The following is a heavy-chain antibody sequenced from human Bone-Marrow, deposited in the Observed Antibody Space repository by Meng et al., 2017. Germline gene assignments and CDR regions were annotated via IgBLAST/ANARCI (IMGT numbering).Heavy chain of an antibody. J-gene: IGHJ4*02. CDR2: IYYSGST. CDR1: GGPISSYY. CDR3: ARELPRGYSYGYALDY. D-gene: IGHD5-18*01. Sequence: SETLSLTCTVSGGPISSYYWSWIRQPPGKGLEWIGYIYYSGSTNYNPSLKSRVTISVDTSKNQFSLKLSSVTAADTAVYYCARELPRGYSYGYALDYCGQGTLVTVSS. V-gene: IGHV4-59*01.